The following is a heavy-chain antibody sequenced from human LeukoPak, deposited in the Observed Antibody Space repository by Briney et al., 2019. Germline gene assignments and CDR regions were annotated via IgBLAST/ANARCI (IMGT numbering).Heavy chain of an antibody. J-gene: IGHJ4*02. Sequence: GGSLRLSCAASGFSFSRYWMTWVRQAPGKGLEWVANINQDGRTKYYVDSVKGRFTISRDNAINSVFLQMNSLRAEDTAVYYCARENWANDYWGQGTLVTVSS. CDR2: INQDGRTK. CDR3: ARENWANDY. D-gene: IGHD7-27*01. CDR1: GFSFSRYW. V-gene: IGHV3-7*01.